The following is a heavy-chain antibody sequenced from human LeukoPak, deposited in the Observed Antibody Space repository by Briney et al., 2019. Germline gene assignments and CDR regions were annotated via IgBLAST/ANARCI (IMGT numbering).Heavy chain of an antibody. CDR3: ARIPPGIAVAGPLDY. J-gene: IGHJ4*02. CDR1: GGSIGSSSYY. CDR2: IYYSGST. Sequence: SETLSLTCTVSGGSIGSSSYYWGWIRQPPGKGLEWIGSIYYSGSTYYNPSLKSRVTISVDTSKNQFSLKLSSVTAADTAVYYCARIPPGIAVAGPLDYWGQGTLVTVSS. V-gene: IGHV4-39*07. D-gene: IGHD6-19*01.